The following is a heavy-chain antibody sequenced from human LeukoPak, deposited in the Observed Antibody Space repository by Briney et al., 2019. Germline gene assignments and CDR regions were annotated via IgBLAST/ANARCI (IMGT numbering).Heavy chain of an antibody. Sequence: ASVKVSCKASGYTFSNYVISWVRQAPGQGLEWVGWVSSYNGNTKYAPTFEGRVTITTDKSPTKTFNGMKHLNSDDPALFLFWGSHGSTWYPAFWSQGTLVTVSS. CDR3: WGSHGSTWYPAF. CDR2: VSSYNGNT. D-gene: IGHD6-13*01. J-gene: IGHJ4*02. V-gene: IGHV1-18*01. CDR1: GYTFSNYV.